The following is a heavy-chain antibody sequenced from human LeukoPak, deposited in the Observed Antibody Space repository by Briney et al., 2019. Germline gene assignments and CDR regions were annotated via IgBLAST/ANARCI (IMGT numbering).Heavy chain of an antibody. V-gene: IGHV3-23*01. D-gene: IGHD6-19*01. J-gene: IGHJ6*02. Sequence: PGGSLRLSCAASGFSFSSYAMNWVRPAPGTGLEWVSAISRSGSSTNYADSVRGRFIISRDNSKNTLYLQMNSLKVEDTAVYYCAKDLVPGSDYYYGMDVWGQGTTVTVSS. CDR3: AKDLVPGSDYYYGMDV. CDR1: GFSFSSYA. CDR2: ISRSGSST.